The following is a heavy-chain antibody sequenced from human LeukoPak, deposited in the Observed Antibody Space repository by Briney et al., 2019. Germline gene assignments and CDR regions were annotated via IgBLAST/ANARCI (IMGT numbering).Heavy chain of an antibody. CDR3: ARVSSGSYWDY. Sequence: GALRLSCAASGFTFSSYAMHWVRQAPGKGLEWVAVISYDGSNKYYADSVKGRFTISRDNSKNTLYLQMNSLRAEDTAVYYCARVSSGSYWDYWGQGTLVTVSS. J-gene: IGHJ4*02. V-gene: IGHV3-30*04. CDR1: GFTFSSYA. D-gene: IGHD1-26*01. CDR2: ISYDGSNK.